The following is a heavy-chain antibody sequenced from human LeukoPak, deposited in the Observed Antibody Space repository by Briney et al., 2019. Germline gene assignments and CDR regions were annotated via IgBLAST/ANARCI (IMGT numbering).Heavy chain of an antibody. CDR2: INHSGST. J-gene: IGHJ5*02. V-gene: IGHV4-39*07. Sequence: SETLSLTCTVSGGSISSSSYYWGWIRQPPGKGLEWIGEINHSGSTNYNPSLKSRVTISVDASKNQFSLKLSSVTAADTAVYYCARAYRRGYTYRQYNWFDPWGQGTLVSVSS. CDR3: ARAYRRGYTYRQYNWFDP. D-gene: IGHD5-18*01. CDR1: GGSISSSSYY.